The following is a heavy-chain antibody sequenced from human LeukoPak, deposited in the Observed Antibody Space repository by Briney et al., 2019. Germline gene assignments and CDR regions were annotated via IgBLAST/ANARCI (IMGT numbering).Heavy chain of an antibody. CDR1: GGSISSSSFY. CDR2: IFYSGST. D-gene: IGHD6-19*01. J-gene: IGHJ5*02. CDR3: ARQGYISGQGFRNNWFDP. Sequence: SETLTLTCTVSGGSISSSSFYWGWIRQPPGKGLEWIGTIFYSGSTYYNPSLRSRVTMSVDTSKNQFSLRLSSVTAADTAVYYCARQGYISGQGFRNNWFDPWGQGSLVTVSS. V-gene: IGHV4-39*01.